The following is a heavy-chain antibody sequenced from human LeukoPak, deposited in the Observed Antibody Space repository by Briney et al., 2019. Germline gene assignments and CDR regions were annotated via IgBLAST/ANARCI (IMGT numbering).Heavy chain of an antibody. CDR1: GYTLTDYY. CDR2: INPNSGGT. Sequence: ASVKVSCKASGYTLTDYYMHWVRQAPGQGLEWMGRINPNSGGTNYAQKFQGRVTMTRDTSISTAYMELSRLTSDDTAVYFCARVRSEGFDYWGQGTLVTVSS. D-gene: IGHD3-3*01. J-gene: IGHJ4*02. CDR3: ARVRSEGFDY. V-gene: IGHV1-2*02.